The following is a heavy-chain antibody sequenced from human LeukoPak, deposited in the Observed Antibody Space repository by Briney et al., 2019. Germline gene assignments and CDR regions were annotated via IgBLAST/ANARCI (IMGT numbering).Heavy chain of an antibody. J-gene: IGHJ4*02. V-gene: IGHV4-30-2*01. CDR2: IYHSVST. D-gene: IGHD2-2*01. CDR3: ARGATWPAAIDY. CDR1: GGSISSGGYS. Sequence: PSQTLSLTCAVSGGSISSGGYSWSWIRQPPGKGLEWIGYIYHSVSTYYNPSLKSRVTISVDRSKNQFSLKLSSVTAADTAVYYCARGATWPAAIDYWGQGTLVTVSS.